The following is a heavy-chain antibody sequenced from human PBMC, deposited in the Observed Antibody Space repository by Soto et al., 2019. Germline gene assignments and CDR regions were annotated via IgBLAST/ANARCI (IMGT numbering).Heavy chain of an antibody. J-gene: IGHJ5*02. D-gene: IGHD3-9*01. CDR3: ASLTLP. CDR2: INSDGSST. CDR1: GFTFSSYW. V-gene: IGHV3-74*01. Sequence: PGESLKISCAASGFTFSSYWMHWVRQAPGKGLVWVSRINSDGSSTTYADSVKGRFTISRDNAKNTLYLQMNSLRAEDTALYYCASLTLPWGQGTLVTVSS.